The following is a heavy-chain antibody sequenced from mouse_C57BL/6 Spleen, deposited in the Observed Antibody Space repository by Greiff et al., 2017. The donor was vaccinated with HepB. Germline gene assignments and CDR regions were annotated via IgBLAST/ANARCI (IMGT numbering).Heavy chain of an antibody. CDR1: GFTFTDYY. CDR3: ARYQTHDGYEGYFDY. V-gene: IGHV7-3*01. J-gene: IGHJ2*01. D-gene: IGHD2-3*01. CDR2: IRNKANGYTT. Sequence: EVQGVESGGGLVQPGGSLSLSCAASGFTFTDYYMSWVRQPPGKALEWLGFIRNKANGYTTEYSASVKGRFTISRDNSQSILYLQMNALRAEDSATYYCARYQTHDGYEGYFDYWGQGTTLTVSS.